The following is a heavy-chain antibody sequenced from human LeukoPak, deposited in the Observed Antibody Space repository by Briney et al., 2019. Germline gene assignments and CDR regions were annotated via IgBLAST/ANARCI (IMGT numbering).Heavy chain of an antibody. CDR3: ARGGDGYNYVDY. CDR1: GGSIGRYY. D-gene: IGHD5-24*01. CDR2: IFCSGTT. Sequence: KPSESLSLTCTVSGGSIGRYYWSWIRQPPGKGLEWIAYIFCSGTTKYNPSLESRVTISVDTSKNQFSLDLTSVTAADTALYYCARGGDGYNYVDYWGQGTLVTVSS. J-gene: IGHJ4*02. V-gene: IGHV4-59*01.